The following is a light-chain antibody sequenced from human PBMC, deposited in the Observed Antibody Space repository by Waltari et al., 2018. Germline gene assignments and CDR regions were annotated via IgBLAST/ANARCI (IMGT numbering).Light chain of an antibody. J-gene: IGKJ1*01. V-gene: IGKV1-5*03. CDR2: MAS. CDR3: HQYVASPPT. Sequence: DIQMTQSPSTLSASVGDRVTITCRASQSISTWLAWYQQKPGKAPKLLIYMASNLEGGVPSRVVGSGSGTEFTLTISSLQPDDFATYYCHQYVASPPTFGQGTKVEIK. CDR1: QSISTW.